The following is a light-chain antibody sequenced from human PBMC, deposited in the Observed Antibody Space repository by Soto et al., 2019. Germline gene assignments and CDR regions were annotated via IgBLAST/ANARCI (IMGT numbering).Light chain of an antibody. Sequence: LTQPASVSGSPGQSITVSCTGSSSDVGTYNSVSWYQQHPGKAPKLIIYDVSNRPSGVSNRFSGSKSGNTASLTISGLQTEDEADYYCGSYTSSSSWVFGGGTKLTVL. CDR1: SSDVGTYNS. CDR2: DVS. CDR3: GSYTSSSSWV. J-gene: IGLJ3*02. V-gene: IGLV2-14*03.